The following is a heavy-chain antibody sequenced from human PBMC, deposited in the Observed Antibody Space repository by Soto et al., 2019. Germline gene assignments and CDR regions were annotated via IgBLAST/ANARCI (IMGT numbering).Heavy chain of an antibody. J-gene: IGHJ4*02. D-gene: IGHD3-22*01. CDR1: GGSFSGYY. V-gene: IGHV4-34*01. CDR2: INHSGST. CDR3: ARLFDTSGRPPGY. Sequence: PSETLSLTCAVYGGSFSGYYWSWIRQPPGKGLEWIGEINHSGSTNYNPSLKSRVTISVDTSKNQFSLKLSSVTAADTAVYYCARLFDTSGRPPGYWGQGTLVTVSS.